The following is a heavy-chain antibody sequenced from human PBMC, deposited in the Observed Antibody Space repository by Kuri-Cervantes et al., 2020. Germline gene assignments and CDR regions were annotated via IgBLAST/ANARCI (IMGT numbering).Heavy chain of an antibody. D-gene: IGHD1-7*01. CDR1: GFTFSNAW. V-gene: IGHV3-15*01. CDR3: ARDRGTTDYYYMDV. Sequence: GGSLRLSCAASGFTFSNAWMSWVRQAPGKGLEWVGRIKSKTDGGTTDYAAPVKGRFTISRDDSKNTLYLQMNSLRAEDTAVYYCARDRGTTDYYYMDVWGKGTTVTVSS. CDR2: IKSKTDGGTT. J-gene: IGHJ6*03.